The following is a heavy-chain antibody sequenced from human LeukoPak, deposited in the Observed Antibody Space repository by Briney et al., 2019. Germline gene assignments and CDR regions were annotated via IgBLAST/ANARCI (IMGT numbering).Heavy chain of an antibody. CDR3: ARHITDYFDY. V-gene: IGHV4-39*01. J-gene: IGHJ4*02. CDR1: GGSISSSSYY. D-gene: IGHD3-10*01. Sequence: SETLSLTCTVSGGSISSSSYYWGWLRQPPGKGLEWIGSIYYSGSTYYNPSLKSRVTISVDTSKNQFSLKLSSVTAADTAVYYCARHITDYFDYWGQGTLVTVSS. CDR2: IYYSGST.